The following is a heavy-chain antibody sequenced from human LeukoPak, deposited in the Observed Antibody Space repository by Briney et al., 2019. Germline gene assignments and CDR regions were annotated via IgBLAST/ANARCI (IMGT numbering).Heavy chain of an antibody. J-gene: IGHJ4*02. Sequence: PGGPLRLSCAASGFTFSSYSMIWLRQAPGKGLEGVGFIRSKAYGGTKEYAASVKGRFTISRDDSKSIAYLQMNSLKTEDTAVYYCTSSSYSSGWYGGYYFDYWGQGTLVTVSS. CDR3: TSSSYSSGWYGGYYFDY. V-gene: IGHV3-49*03. CDR1: GFTFSSYS. D-gene: IGHD6-19*01. CDR2: IRSKAYGGTK.